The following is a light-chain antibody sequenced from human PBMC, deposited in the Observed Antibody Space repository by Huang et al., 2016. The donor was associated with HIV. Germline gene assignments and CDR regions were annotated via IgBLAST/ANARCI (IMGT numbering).Light chain of an antibody. J-gene: IGKJ1*01. CDR2: VAA. Sequence: EMVMTQSPATLSVSPGGRVTLSCRASQSVSSNLAWYQQKPGQAPRFLIYVAATRATGIPPRCSGGGSGTVFTLTISSLQSEDFAVYYCQQYNNWPPWTFGQGTKVEIK. CDR1: QSVSSN. CDR3: QQYNNWPPWT. V-gene: IGKV3-15*01.